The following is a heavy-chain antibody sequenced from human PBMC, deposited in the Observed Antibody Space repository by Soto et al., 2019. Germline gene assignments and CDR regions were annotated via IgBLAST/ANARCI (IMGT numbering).Heavy chain of an antibody. CDR3: AKEALGGNYSPGY. CDR2: ISYGGGTT. D-gene: IGHD4-4*01. J-gene: IGHJ4*02. V-gene: IGHV3-23*01. CDR1: EFTFSNYA. Sequence: GGSLRLSCAASEFTFSNYAMSWVRQAPGKGLEWVSAISYGGGTTYYADSVKGRFTISRDNSKNTLYLQMNSLRAEDTAVYYCAKEALGGNYSPGYWGQGTLVTVSS.